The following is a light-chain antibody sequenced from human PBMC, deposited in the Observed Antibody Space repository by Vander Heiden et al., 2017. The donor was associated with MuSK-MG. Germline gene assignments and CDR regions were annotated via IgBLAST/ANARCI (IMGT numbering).Light chain of an antibody. CDR3: QQDDNFRGA. V-gene: IGKV1-33*01. J-gene: IGKJ5*01. Sequence: DIQMTQSPSSLSASVGDRVTITCQASQDIRNYLNWYQQKPGKAPKLLIYDASKLETGFPSKFSGSGSGTHFTFTISSLQPEDIATYYCQQDDNFRGAFDQGTRLEIK. CDR2: DAS. CDR1: QDIRNY.